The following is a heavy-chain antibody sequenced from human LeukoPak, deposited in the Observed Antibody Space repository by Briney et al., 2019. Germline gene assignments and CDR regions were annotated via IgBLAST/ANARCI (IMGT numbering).Heavy chain of an antibody. Sequence: GGSVRLSCAPSGFTFSNCWMHWARHVPGGGLVWVSRISGGGNNTICTDSVKGRFTIARDNAKHTLYLQMNRLRAEDTAVYSCARMATAFDYWGQGTLVTVSS. CDR2: ISGGGNNT. J-gene: IGHJ4*02. CDR1: GFTFSNCW. V-gene: IGHV3-74*01. D-gene: IGHD1-1*01. CDR3: ARMATAFDY.